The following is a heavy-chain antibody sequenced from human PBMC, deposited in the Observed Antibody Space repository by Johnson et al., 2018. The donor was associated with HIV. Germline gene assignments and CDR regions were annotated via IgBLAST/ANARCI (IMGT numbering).Heavy chain of an antibody. V-gene: IGHV3-13*01. CDR2: IGTTGDT. D-gene: IGHD1-26*01. Sequence: VQLVESGGGLVQPGGSLRLSCAASGFTFSSYDMHWVRQATGKGLEWVSGIGTTGDTYYLDSAKGRFTISREKDKNSLYLQLNSLRAEDTALYYCARGSYDGDAFDIWGQGTMVTVSS. J-gene: IGHJ3*02. CDR1: GFTFSSYD. CDR3: ARGSYDGDAFDI.